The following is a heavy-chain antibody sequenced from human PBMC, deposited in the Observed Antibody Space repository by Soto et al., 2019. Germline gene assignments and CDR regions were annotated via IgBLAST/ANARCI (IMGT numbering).Heavy chain of an antibody. CDR2: IRSKNNNHAT. CDR3: TRPGYNYVTIPPSYFDY. D-gene: IGHD5-18*01. J-gene: IGHJ4*02. Sequence: EVQLVESGGGLVQPGGSLKLSCAASGFTFSASAIHWVRQASGKGLEWLGRIRSKNNNHATDYGASVKDRLTISRDDSKDTAYLQLDSLQTGDTAVYYCTRPGYNYVTIPPSYFDYWGQGILVTVSS. V-gene: IGHV3-73*01. CDR1: GFTFSASA.